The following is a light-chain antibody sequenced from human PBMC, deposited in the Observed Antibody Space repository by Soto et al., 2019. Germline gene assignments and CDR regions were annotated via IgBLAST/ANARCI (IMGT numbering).Light chain of an antibody. CDR1: QSVSYN. J-gene: IGKJ4*01. V-gene: IGKV3-15*01. CDR3: QQYKNWPPLT. CDR2: GAF. Sequence: EIVMTQSPATLSVSPGETATLSCRASQSVSYNLAWYQQKPGQGPRLVIYGAFSRATGIPARFSGSGSGTAFTLTISSLQSEDFAVYYCQQYKNWPPLTFGGGTKVEIK.